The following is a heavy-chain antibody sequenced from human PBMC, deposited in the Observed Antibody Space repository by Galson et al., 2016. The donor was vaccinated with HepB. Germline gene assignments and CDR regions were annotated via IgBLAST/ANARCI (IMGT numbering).Heavy chain of an antibody. CDR1: GFSLSTSAVG. CDR3: ARGSGWLLDR. Sequence: PALVTPTQTLTLTCTFSGFSLSTSAVGVGWIRQAPGKAPEWLAFIYWGDNEHYSPSLESRLTITKDTSKNQVVLTMTNMDPVDTGTYYCARGSGWLLDRWGQGTLVTVSS. D-gene: IGHD6-19*01. J-gene: IGHJ5*02. V-gene: IGHV2-5*02. CDR2: IYWGDNE.